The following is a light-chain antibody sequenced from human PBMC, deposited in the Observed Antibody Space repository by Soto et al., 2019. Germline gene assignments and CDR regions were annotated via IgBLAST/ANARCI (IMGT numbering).Light chain of an antibody. CDR1: QDISNY. CDR3: LSGHSRP. J-gene: IGKJ4*01. CDR2: DAS. V-gene: IGKV1-33*01. Sequence: DIQMTQSPSSLSASVGDRVTITCQASQDISNYLNWYQQKPGKAPKLLIYDASNLETGVPSRFSGSGSGTDFTFTISSLQPEDIATYFCLSGHSRPFGGGTKVDIK.